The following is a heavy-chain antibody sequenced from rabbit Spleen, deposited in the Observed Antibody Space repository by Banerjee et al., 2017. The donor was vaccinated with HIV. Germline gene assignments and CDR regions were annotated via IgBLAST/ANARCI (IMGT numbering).Heavy chain of an antibody. Sequence: HLKESGGGLVQPGGSLKLSCTASGFTLSSYYMNWVRQAPGKGLEWIGYIDPVFGITYYANWVNGRFSISRENAQNTVFLQMTTLTAVDTATYFCARDTGTSFSSYGMDLWGQGTLVTVS. V-gene: IGHV1S7*01. J-gene: IGHJ6*01. CDR3: ARDTGTSFSSYGMDL. CDR1: GFTLSSYY. CDR2: IDPVFGIT. D-gene: IGHD7-1*01.